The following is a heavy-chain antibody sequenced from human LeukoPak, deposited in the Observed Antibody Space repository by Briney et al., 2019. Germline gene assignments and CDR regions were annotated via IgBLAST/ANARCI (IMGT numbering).Heavy chain of an antibody. V-gene: IGHV1-2*02. CDR3: ARDPHYDSSGYYE. Sequence: ASVKVSCKASGYTFTCYYMHWVRQAPGQGLEWMGWINPNSGGTNYAQKFQGRVTMTRGTSISTAYMELSRLRSDDTAVYYCARDPHYDSSGYYEWGQGTLVTVSS. D-gene: IGHD3-22*01. CDR2: INPNSGGT. CDR1: GYTFTCYY. J-gene: IGHJ4*02.